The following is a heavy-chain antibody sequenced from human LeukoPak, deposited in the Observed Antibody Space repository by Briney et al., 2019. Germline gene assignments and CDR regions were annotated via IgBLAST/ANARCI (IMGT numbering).Heavy chain of an antibody. CDR1: GGSFSGYY. CDR3: ARVHGDYGPHWYFDL. Sequence: SETLSLTCAVYGGSFSGYYWSWIRQPPGKGLEWIGEINHSGSTNYNPSLKSRVTISVDTSKNQFSLKLSSVTAADTAVYYCARVHGDYGPHWYFDLWGRGTLVTVSS. V-gene: IGHV4-34*01. CDR2: INHSGST. D-gene: IGHD4-17*01. J-gene: IGHJ2*01.